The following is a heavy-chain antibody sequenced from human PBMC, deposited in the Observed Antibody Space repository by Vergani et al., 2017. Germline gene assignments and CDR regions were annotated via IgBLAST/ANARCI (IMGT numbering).Heavy chain of an antibody. D-gene: IGHD5-18*01. V-gene: IGHV5-10-1*03. Sequence: EVQLVQSGAEVQTPGESLRISCKGSGYSFTSYWISWVRPMPGKGLGWRGRIDPSDSYTNYSPSFQGHVTISADKSIITAYLQWSSLKASDTAMYYCAREVVAPLVDTGPRWFDPWGQGTLVTVSS. CDR2: IDPSDSYT. CDR1: GYSFTSYW. CDR3: AREVVAPLVDTGPRWFDP. J-gene: IGHJ5*02.